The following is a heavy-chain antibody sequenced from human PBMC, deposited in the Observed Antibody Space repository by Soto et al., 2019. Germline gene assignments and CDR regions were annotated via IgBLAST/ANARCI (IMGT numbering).Heavy chain of an antibody. CDR2: ISAGNGDT. CDR1: GYIFSSYD. Sequence: QVQLVQSGAEVKKPGASVKVYCRTSGYIFSSYDMHWVRQAPGQSLEWMGWISAGNGDTKYLYKFQDRVNITRATSDSSDTTELSSLISEDTAVYYCAAEGPDFDLWGKGTLVTLAS. V-gene: IGHV1-3*01. J-gene: IGHJ4*02. CDR3: AAEGPDFDL.